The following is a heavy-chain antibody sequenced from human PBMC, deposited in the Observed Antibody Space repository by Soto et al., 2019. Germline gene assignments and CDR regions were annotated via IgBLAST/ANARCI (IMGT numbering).Heavy chain of an antibody. CDR2: MNPNSGNT. Sequence: ASVKVSCKASGYTFTSYDINWVRQATGQGLEWMGWMNPNSGNTGYAQKFQGRVTMTRNTSISTAYMELSSLRSEDTAVYYCARWVSGGFWSGYYPNWFDPWGQGTLVTVSS. V-gene: IGHV1-8*01. CDR1: GYTFTSYD. J-gene: IGHJ5*02. D-gene: IGHD3-3*01. CDR3: ARWVSGGFWSGYYPNWFDP.